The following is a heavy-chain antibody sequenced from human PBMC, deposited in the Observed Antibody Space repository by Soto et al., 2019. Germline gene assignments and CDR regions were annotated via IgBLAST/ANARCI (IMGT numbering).Heavy chain of an antibody. CDR3: ARVRGEYFDRHPFDY. V-gene: IGHV1-18*01. CDR1: GYTFTSYG. D-gene: IGHD3-10*01. CDR2: ISAYNGNT. J-gene: IGHJ4*02. Sequence: GASVKVSCKASGYTFTSYGISWVRQAPGQGLEWMGWISAYNGNTNYAQKLQGRVTMTTDTSTSTAYMELRSLRSDDTAVYYCARVRGEYFDRHPFDYWGQGTLVTVSS.